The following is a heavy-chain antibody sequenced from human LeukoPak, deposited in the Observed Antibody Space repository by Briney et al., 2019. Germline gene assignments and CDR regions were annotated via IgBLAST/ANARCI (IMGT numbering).Heavy chain of an antibody. D-gene: IGHD6-13*01. Sequence: PGRSLRLSCAASGFTFDDYAMHWVRQAPGKGLEWVSGISWHSGSIGYADSVKGRFTISRDNAKNSLYLQMNSLRAEDTALYYCAKSSSWLARGDYFDYWGQGTLVTVSS. CDR2: ISWHSGSI. J-gene: IGHJ4*02. CDR1: GFTFDDYA. V-gene: IGHV3-9*01. CDR3: AKSSSWLARGDYFDY.